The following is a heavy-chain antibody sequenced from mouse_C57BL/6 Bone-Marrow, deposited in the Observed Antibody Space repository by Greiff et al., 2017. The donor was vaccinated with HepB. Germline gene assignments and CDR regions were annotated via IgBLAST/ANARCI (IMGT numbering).Heavy chain of an antibody. Sequence: VQLHQPGTELVKPGASVKLSCKASGYTFTSYWMHWVKQRPGQGLEWIGNINPSNGGTNYNEKFKSKATLTVDKSSSTAYMQLSSLTSEDSAVYYCARSDSNYYAMDYWGQGTSVTVSS. CDR1: GYTFTSYW. D-gene: IGHD2-5*01. CDR3: ARSDSNYYAMDY. V-gene: IGHV1-53*01. J-gene: IGHJ4*01. CDR2: INPSNGGT.